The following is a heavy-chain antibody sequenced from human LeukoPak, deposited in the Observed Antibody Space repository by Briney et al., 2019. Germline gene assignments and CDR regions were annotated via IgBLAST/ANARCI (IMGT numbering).Heavy chain of an antibody. CDR2: IKEDGSKK. CDR1: GFSFSSYW. J-gene: IGHJ6*02. CDR3: ARDPGRQYSSIADV. Sequence: PGGSLRLSCAASGFSFSSYWMNWVRRAPGKGLEWLANIKEDGSKKYYADSVKGRFTISRDNAKNSLYLQMDSLRAEDTAVYYCARDPGRQYSSIADVWGQGTTVTVSS. V-gene: IGHV3-7*03. D-gene: IGHD6-19*01.